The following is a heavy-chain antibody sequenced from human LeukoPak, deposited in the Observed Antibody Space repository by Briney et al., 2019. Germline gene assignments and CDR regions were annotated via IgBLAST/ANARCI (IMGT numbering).Heavy chain of an antibody. Sequence: GGSLRLSCTASGFTLRNYWMHWVRQVPGKRLAWVSRISGDGSVTNYADSVQGRFTISRDNAKNILYLQIDSLRSEDTAVYYCARYSSSSGGASYYLDYWGHGTLVTVSS. D-gene: IGHD6-6*01. CDR2: ISGDGSVT. CDR3: ARYSSSSGGASYYLDY. V-gene: IGHV3-74*01. J-gene: IGHJ4*01. CDR1: GFTLRNYW.